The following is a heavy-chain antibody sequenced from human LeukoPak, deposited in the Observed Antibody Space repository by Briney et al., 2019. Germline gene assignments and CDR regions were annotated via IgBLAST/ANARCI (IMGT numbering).Heavy chain of an antibody. V-gene: IGHV4-59*11. D-gene: IGHD1-26*01. Sequence: SETLSLTCTVSGGSISSRYWTWIRQSPGKGLEWIGYIYYSGSTNYNPSLKSRVTISVDTSENQFSLKLSSVTAADTAVYYCARGGSYVDYWGQGTLVTVSS. CDR2: IYYSGST. CDR1: GGSISSRY. J-gene: IGHJ4*02. CDR3: ARGGSYVDY.